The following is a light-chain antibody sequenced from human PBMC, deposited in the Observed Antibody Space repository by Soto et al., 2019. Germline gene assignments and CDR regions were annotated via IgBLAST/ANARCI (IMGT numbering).Light chain of an antibody. V-gene: IGKV1-5*03. CDR2: KAS. CDR1: QSISSW. J-gene: IGKJ2*01. Sequence: DIQMTQSPSTLSASVGDRVTITCRASQSISSWLAWYLQKPGKAPKLLIYKASTLQDGVPSRFSGSGAGTEFTLTISSLQPDDFASYYCQQYSSYSPYTFGQGTKLEIK. CDR3: QQYSSYSPYT.